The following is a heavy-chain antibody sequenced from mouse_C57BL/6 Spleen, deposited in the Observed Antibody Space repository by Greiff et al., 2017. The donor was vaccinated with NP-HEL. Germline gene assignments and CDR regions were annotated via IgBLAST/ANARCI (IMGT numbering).Heavy chain of an antibody. CDR2: INPNNGGT. CDR3: ARLAYYGSSPYAMDY. Sequence: EVQLQQSGPELVKPGASVKISCKASGYTFTDYYMNWVKQSHGKSLERIGDINPNNGGTSYNQKFKGKATLTVDKSSSTAYMELRSLTSEDSAVYYCARLAYYGSSPYAMDYWGQGTSVTVSS. D-gene: IGHD1-1*01. J-gene: IGHJ4*01. V-gene: IGHV1-26*01. CDR1: GYTFTDYY.